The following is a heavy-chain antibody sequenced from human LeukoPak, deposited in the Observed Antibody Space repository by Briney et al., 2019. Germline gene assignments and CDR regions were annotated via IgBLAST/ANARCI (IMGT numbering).Heavy chain of an antibody. CDR3: AKTATRVRGYGMDV. V-gene: IGHV3-23*01. J-gene: IGHJ6*02. D-gene: IGHD2-21*02. CDR1: GFTFRSYA. CDR2: ISGSGTST. Sequence: ARGSLRLSCAASGFTFRSYAMTWVRQAPGKALEWVSGISGSGTSTYYADSVKGRFIISRDNSNNTLYLQMNSLRPEDTAVYYCAKTATRVRGYGMDVWGQGTTVTVSS.